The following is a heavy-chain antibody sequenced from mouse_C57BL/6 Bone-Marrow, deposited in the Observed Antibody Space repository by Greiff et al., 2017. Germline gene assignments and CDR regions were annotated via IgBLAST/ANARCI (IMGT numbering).Heavy chain of an antibody. V-gene: IGHV3-6*01. CDR3: ARGGYSNYEWYFDV. D-gene: IGHD2-5*01. J-gene: IGHJ1*03. Sequence: EVKLQESGPGLVKPSQSLSLTCSVTGYSITSGYYWNWIRQFPGNKLEWMGYISYDGSNNYNPSLKKRISITRDTSKNQFFLKLNSVTTEDTATYYCARGGYSNYEWYFDVWGTGTTVTVSS. CDR1: GYSITSGYY. CDR2: ISYDGSN.